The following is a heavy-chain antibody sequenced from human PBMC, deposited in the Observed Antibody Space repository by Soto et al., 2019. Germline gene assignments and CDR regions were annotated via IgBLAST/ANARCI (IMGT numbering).Heavy chain of an antibody. CDR2: IIPIFGTA. D-gene: IGHD4-17*01. J-gene: IGHJ6*02. CDR1: GGTFSSYA. CDR3: ATLTTVTTGSGMDV. Sequence: QVQLVQSGAEVKKPGSSVKVSCKASGGTFSSYAISWVRQAPGQGLEWMGGIIPIFGTANYAQKFQGRVTITADESTSTAYMGLSSLRSEDTAVYYCATLTTVTTGSGMDVWGQGTTVTVSS. V-gene: IGHV1-69*12.